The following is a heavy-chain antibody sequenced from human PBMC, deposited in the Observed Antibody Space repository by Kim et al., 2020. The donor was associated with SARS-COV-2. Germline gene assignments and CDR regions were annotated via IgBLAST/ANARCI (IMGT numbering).Heavy chain of an antibody. D-gene: IGHD1-26*01. Sequence: GDTYYPGSVKGRFTISRENAKNSLYLQMNSLRAGDTAVYYCARGGVLFDYWGQGTLVTVSS. V-gene: IGHV3-13*01. CDR2: GDT. CDR3: ARGGVLFDY. J-gene: IGHJ4*02.